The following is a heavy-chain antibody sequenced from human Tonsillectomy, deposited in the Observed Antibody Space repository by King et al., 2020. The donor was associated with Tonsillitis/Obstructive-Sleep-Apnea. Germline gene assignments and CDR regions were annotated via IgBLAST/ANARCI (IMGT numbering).Heavy chain of an antibody. Sequence: VQLPQSGPGLVKSSQTLSLTCAISGDSVSSNRAAWNWIRQSPSRGLEWLGRTYYRSKWYNDYAVSVKSRITINPDTSKNQFSLQLNSVTPEDTAVYYCARGDHNLNYEAHYYYYYGMDVWGQGTTVTVSS. J-gene: IGHJ6*02. V-gene: IGHV6-1*01. CDR1: GDSVSSNRAA. CDR3: ARGDHNLNYEAHYYYYYGMDV. CDR2: TYYRSKWYN. D-gene: IGHD1-7*01.